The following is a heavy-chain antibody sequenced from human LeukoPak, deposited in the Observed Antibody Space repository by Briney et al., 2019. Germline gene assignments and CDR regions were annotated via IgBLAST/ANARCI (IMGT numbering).Heavy chain of an antibody. Sequence: SETLSLTCAVSGYSISSGYYWGWIRQPPGKGLEWIGSIYHSGTTYYNPSLKSRVTISVDTSKNQFSLKLSSVTAADTAVYYCARRGLLGFGVVTSYFDYWGQGTLVTVSS. CDR2: IYHSGTT. J-gene: IGHJ4*02. D-gene: IGHD3-3*01. CDR3: ARRGLLGFGVVTSYFDY. CDR1: GYSISSGYY. V-gene: IGHV4-38-2*01.